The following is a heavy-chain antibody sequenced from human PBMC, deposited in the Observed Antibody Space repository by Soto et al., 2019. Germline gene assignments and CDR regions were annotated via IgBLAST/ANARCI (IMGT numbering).Heavy chain of an antibody. CDR2: INAGNGNT. Sequence: ASVKVSCEASGYTFTSYAMHWVRQAPGQRLEWMGWINAGNGNTKYSQKFQGRVTITRDTSASTAYMELSSLRSEDTAMYYCARHKNDVLTVYSALDYWGQGALVTVSS. V-gene: IGHV1-3*01. CDR1: GYTFTSYA. D-gene: IGHD3-9*01. CDR3: ARHKNDVLTVYSALDY. J-gene: IGHJ4*02.